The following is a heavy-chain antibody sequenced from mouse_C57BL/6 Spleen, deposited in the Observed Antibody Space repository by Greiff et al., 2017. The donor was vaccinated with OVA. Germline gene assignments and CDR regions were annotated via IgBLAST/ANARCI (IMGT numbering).Heavy chain of an antibody. Sequence: QVQLQQSGAELARPGASVKLSCKASGYTFTSYGISWVKQRTGQGLEWIGEIYPRSGNTYYNEKFKGKATLTADKSSSTAYMELRSLTSEDSAVYFCARGDYYGSSYPYYFDYGGQGTTRTVSS. CDR2: IYPRSGNT. D-gene: IGHD1-1*01. CDR1: GYTFTSYG. J-gene: IGHJ2*01. CDR3: ARGDYYGSSYPYYFDY. V-gene: IGHV1-81*01.